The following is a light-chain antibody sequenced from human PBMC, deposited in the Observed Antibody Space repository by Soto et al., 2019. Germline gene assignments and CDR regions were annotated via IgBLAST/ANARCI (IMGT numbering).Light chain of an antibody. Sequence: DVQMTQSPSSLSASVGDRVTITCRASQGIIDYLAWYQHKPGKAPELLIYAASTLHAGAPSRFSGSGSGTDFTLTISSLQPEDVATYYCQKYNSAPQTFGPGTKVEIK. V-gene: IGKV1-27*01. CDR2: AAS. J-gene: IGKJ1*01. CDR1: QGIIDY. CDR3: QKYNSAPQT.